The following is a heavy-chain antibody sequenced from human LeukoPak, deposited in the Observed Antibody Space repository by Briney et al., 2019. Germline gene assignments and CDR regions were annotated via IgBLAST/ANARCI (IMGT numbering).Heavy chain of an antibody. CDR1: GFTFSDYY. CDR3: ARTATTVTTRGFDY. Sequence: GGSLRLSGAASGFTFSDYYMSWIRQAPGKGLEWVSYISSSSSYTNYADSVKGRFTISRDNAKNSLYLQMNSLRAEDTAVYYCARTATTVTTRGFDYWGQGTLVTVSS. CDR2: ISSSSSYT. D-gene: IGHD4-17*01. V-gene: IGHV3-11*06. J-gene: IGHJ4*02.